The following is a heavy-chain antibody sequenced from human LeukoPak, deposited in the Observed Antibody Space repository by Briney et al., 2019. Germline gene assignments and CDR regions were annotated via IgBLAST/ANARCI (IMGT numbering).Heavy chain of an antibody. CDR3: ARDSDNDDAFDI. V-gene: IGHV3-21*01. D-gene: IGHD1-1*01. J-gene: IGHJ3*02. CDR1: GFTFSSYS. Sequence: GGSLRLSCAASGFTFSSYSMNWVRQAPGKGLEWVSSISSSSSYIYYADSVKGRFTISRDNAKNSLYLQMNSLRAEDTAVYYCARDSDNDDAFDIWGQGTMVTVSS. CDR2: ISSSSSYI.